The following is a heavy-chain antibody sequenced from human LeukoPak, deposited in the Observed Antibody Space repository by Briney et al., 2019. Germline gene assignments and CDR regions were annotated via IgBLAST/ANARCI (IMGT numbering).Heavy chain of an antibody. CDR3: ARGQRAAASFDS. Sequence: GGSLRLSCAASGFTFSSYWMHWVRQAPGKGLVWVSRINSDGSGTTYADSVKGRFTISRDNAKNTLYLQMNSLRADDTAVYYCARGQRAAASFDSWGQGTLVTVSS. D-gene: IGHD6-13*01. J-gene: IGHJ4*02. CDR2: INSDGSGT. V-gene: IGHV3-74*01. CDR1: GFTFSSYW.